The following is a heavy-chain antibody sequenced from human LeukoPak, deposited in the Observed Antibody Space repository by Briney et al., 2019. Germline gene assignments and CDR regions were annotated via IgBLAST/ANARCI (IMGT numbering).Heavy chain of an antibody. D-gene: IGHD2-2*03. CDR3: AKGPRAGDCSRTSCPRYMDV. CDR2: IHSIGTT. CDR1: GGPISSSGYY. V-gene: IGHV4-31*03. Sequence: PSQTLSLTCTVSGGPISSSGYYWTWIRQHPGKGLEWVGYIHSIGTTYYNPSLKIRATISVDTSRNQFSLNLTSLTAADAAVYYCAKGPRAGDCSRTSCPRYMDVWGKETTVTVSS. J-gene: IGHJ6*03.